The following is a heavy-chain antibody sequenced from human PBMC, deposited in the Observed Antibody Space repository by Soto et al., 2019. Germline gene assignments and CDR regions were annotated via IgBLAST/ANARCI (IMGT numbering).Heavy chain of an antibody. V-gene: IGHV3-23*01. D-gene: IGHD6-19*01. J-gene: IGHJ4*02. CDR2: MSGSGSRT. CDR1: GFTFSNYA. CDR3: AKEMIASTVADFFDY. Sequence: AGGSLRLSCAASGFTFSNYAMTWVRQAPGKGLEWVSTMSGSGSRTYYADSVKGRFTISRDNSKNTVYLQMSTLRVDDTAVYFCAKEMIASTVADFFDYWGVGTLVTVSS.